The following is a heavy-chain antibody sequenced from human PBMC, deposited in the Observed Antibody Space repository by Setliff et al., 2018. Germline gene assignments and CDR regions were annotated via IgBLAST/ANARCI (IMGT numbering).Heavy chain of an antibody. J-gene: IGHJ5*02. CDR1: GGSISSGSYY. CDR2: FYTSGIT. Sequence: TLSLTCTVSGGSISSGSYYWTWIRQPAGKGLEWIGHFYTSGITSYNPSLKSRVTISVDTSKNQFSLKLSSVTAADTAVYYCVTAASARSRWYDMGWFDPWGQGTLVTVS. D-gene: IGHD3-22*01. CDR3: VTAASARSRWYDMGWFDP. V-gene: IGHV4-61*09.